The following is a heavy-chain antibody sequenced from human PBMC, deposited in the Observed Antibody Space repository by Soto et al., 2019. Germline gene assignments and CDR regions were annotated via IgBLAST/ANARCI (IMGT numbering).Heavy chain of an antibody. V-gene: IGHV4-59*01. CDR2: IYYSGST. Sequence: QVQLQESGPGLVKPSETLSLTCTVSGGSISSYYWSWIRQPPGKGLEWIGYIYYSGSTNYNPSLKNRFTISVDTSTNQFSLKLSSVTAADTAVYYCAGFSYYDFWSGHYYFDYWGQGTLVTVSS. J-gene: IGHJ4*02. CDR1: GGSISSYY. D-gene: IGHD3-3*01. CDR3: AGFSYYDFWSGHYYFDY.